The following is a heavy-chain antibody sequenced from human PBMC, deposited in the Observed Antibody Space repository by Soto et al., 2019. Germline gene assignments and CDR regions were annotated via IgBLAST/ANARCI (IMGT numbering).Heavy chain of an antibody. V-gene: IGHV3-23*01. CDR1: GFTFSSYA. J-gene: IGHJ3*02. D-gene: IGHD3-10*01. CDR2: ISGSGGST. Sequence: GGSLRLSCAASGFTFSSYAMSWVRQAPGKGLEWVSAISGSGGSTYYADSVKGRFPISRDNSKNTLHLQMNSLRAEDTAVYYCAKDRAGRVGGVRGVTNAFDIWGQGTMGTV. CDR3: AKDRAGRVGGVRGVTNAFDI.